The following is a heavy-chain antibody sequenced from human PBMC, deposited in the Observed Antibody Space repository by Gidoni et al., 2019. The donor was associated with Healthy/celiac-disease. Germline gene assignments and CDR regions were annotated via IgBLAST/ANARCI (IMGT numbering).Heavy chain of an antibody. CDR2: MYYGGST. Sequence: QVQLQESGPGLVKPSETLSLTCTFPVGSINNYYWSWIRQPPGKGLEWIGFMYYGGSTNSRPSHKSRVTMSIDASKSQFSLRLSSVSAADTAVYYCARNRDNWNEYYFDYWGQGARVTVSS. V-gene: IGHV4-59*01. D-gene: IGHD1-20*01. J-gene: IGHJ4*02. CDR1: VGSINNYY. CDR3: ARNRDNWNEYYFDY.